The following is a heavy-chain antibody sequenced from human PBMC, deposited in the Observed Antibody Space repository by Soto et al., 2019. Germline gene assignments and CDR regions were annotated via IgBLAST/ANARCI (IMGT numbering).Heavy chain of an antibody. CDR3: GKGKGVTRSGVVYFDY. V-gene: IGHV3-30*18. CDR2: LTYDGRNA. CDR1: GFMFSSYG. J-gene: IGHJ4*02. Sequence: QVQLVESGGGVVQPGTSLRLSCAASGFMFSSYGMFWVRQAPGKGLEWVAVLTYDGRNAYYGESVKGRFTISRDNSNNSLYLQMNILRIDDTAVYYCGKGKGVTRSGVVYFDYWGLGTALTVSS. D-gene: IGHD3-3*01.